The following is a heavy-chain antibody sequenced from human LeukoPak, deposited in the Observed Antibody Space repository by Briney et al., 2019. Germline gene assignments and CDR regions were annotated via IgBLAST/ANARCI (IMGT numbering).Heavy chain of an antibody. CDR2: IKPDGSEK. J-gene: IGHJ3*02. D-gene: IGHD1-1*01. Sequence: GGSLRLSCVASGLTFNRYWMSWLRQVPGKGLEWVANIKPDGSEKYYVDSVKGRFTISRDNAKKSLNLQMSSLRAEDTAVYYCARDPTTSQGSDAFDIWGQGTRVTVSS. CDR1: GLTFNRYW. CDR3: ARDPTTSQGSDAFDI. V-gene: IGHV3-7*01.